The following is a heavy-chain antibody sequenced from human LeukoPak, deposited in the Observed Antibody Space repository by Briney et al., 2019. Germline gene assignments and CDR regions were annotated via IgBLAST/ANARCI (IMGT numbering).Heavy chain of an antibody. CDR3: ARDRDIVVMYCFDY. D-gene: IGHD2-15*01. CDR1: GFTFSSYS. Sequence: GGSLRLSCAASGFTFSSYSMNWVRQAPGKGLEWVSSISSSSSYIYYADSVKGRFTISRDNAKNSLYLQMNSLRAEDTAVYYCARDRDIVVMYCFDYWGQGTLVTVSS. CDR2: ISSSSSYI. J-gene: IGHJ4*02. V-gene: IGHV3-21*01.